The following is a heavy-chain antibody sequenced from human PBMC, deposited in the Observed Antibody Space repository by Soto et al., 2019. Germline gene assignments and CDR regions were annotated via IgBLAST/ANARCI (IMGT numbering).Heavy chain of an antibody. CDR1: GYSFTTYG. J-gene: IGHJ6*02. D-gene: IGHD2-15*01. Sequence: QVQLVQSGGEVKKPGASVKVSCKTSGYSFTTYGISWVRQAPGQGLEWIGWISTHNGDTEFAQNFQCRVTMTTDTSTTTAYMELRSLRSDDTAVYYCAREGSRPYYYYGMDVWGPGTTVTVSS. CDR3: AREGSRPYYYYGMDV. CDR2: ISTHNGDT. V-gene: IGHV1-18*01.